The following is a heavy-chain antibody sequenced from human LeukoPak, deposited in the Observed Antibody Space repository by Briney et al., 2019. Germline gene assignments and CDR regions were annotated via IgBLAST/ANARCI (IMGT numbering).Heavy chain of an antibody. D-gene: IGHD2-21*01. Sequence: PGGSLRLSCAASGFTFSSYSMNWVRQAPGKGLEWVSSISSSSSYIYYADSVKGRFTISRDNAKNSLYLQMNNLRAEDTAMFYCATSMAQDVDAFHIWGQGTMVTVSS. CDR3: ATSMAQDVDAFHI. CDR2: ISSSSSYI. CDR1: GFTFSSYS. V-gene: IGHV3-21*01. J-gene: IGHJ3*02.